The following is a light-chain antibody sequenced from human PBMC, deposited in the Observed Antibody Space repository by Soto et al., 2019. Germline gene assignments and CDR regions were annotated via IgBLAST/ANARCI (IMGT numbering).Light chain of an antibody. CDR2: GAS. J-gene: IGKJ2*01. CDR3: QQYGSSPYT. CDR1: QSVSSSY. Sequence: EIVLTQSPGTLSLSPGERATLSCRASQSVSSSYLAWYQQKPGQAPRLLIYGASSRATGIPDRVSGSGFGTDFTLTISRREPEDFAVYYCQQYGSSPYTFGQGTKLEIK. V-gene: IGKV3-20*01.